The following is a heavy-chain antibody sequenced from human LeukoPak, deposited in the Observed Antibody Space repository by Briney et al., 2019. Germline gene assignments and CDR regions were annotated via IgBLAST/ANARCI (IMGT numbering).Heavy chain of an antibody. CDR2: IYPGDSDT. CDR3: ARPNPAYYYDSSGYSL. J-gene: IGHJ1*01. D-gene: IGHD3-22*01. CDR1: GYSFTSYW. V-gene: IGHV5-51*01. Sequence: GESLKISCKGSGYSFTSYWIGWVRQMPGKGLEWMGIIYPGDSDTRYSPSFQGQVTISADKSISTAYLQWSSLEASDTAMYYCARPNPAYYYDSSGYSLWGQGTLVTVSS.